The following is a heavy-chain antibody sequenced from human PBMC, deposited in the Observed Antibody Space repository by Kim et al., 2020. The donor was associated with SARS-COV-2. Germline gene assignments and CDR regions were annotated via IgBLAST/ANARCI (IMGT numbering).Heavy chain of an antibody. CDR1: GYTFTSYA. D-gene: IGHD3-3*01. J-gene: IGHJ6*02. Sequence: ASVKVSCKASGYTFTSYAMHWVRQAPGQRLEWMGWINAGNGNTKYSQKFQGRVTITRDTSASTAYMELSSLRSEDTAVYYCARPITIFGVVTQYYYYGMDVWGQGTTVTVSS. CDR2: INAGNGNT. V-gene: IGHV1-3*01. CDR3: ARPITIFGVVTQYYYYGMDV.